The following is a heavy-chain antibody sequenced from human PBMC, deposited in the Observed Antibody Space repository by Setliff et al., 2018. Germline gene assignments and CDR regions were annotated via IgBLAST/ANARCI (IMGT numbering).Heavy chain of an antibody. CDR3: AREPYDYIWGSYRSPYFDH. D-gene: IGHD3-16*02. V-gene: IGHV1-2*02. J-gene: IGHJ4*02. Sequence: VASVKVSCKASGYDFTDHYLHWLRQAPGQGPEWMGWMDPKNGDTTYAQKFQGRVTMTWDTSITTAYMDLGSLKSDDMAVYYCAREPYDYIWGSYRSPYFDHWGQGALVTVS. CDR1: GYDFTDHY. CDR2: MDPKNGDT.